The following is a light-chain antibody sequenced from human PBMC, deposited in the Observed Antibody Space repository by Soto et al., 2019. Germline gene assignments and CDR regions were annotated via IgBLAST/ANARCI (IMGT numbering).Light chain of an antibody. J-gene: IGKJ1*01. CDR1: QSISSW. V-gene: IGKV1-5*03. Sequence: DIQMTQSTSTLSASVGHRVAITGRASQSISSWLAWYQQKPGKAPKLLIYKASSLESGVPSRFSGSGSGTEFTLTISSLQPDDFATYYCQQYNSYWTFGQGTKVAIK. CDR2: KAS. CDR3: QQYNSYWT.